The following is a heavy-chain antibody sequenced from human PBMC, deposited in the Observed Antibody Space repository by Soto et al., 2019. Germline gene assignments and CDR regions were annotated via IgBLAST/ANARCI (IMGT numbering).Heavy chain of an antibody. Sequence: PGGSLRLSCAASGFTFSSYSMNWVRQAPGKGLEWVSSISSSSSYIYYADSVKGRFTISRDNAKNSLYLQMNSLRAEDTAVYYCARDDVDTAMDHFDYWGQGTLVTVSS. CDR2: ISSSSSYI. D-gene: IGHD5-18*01. CDR3: ARDDVDTAMDHFDY. CDR1: GFTFSSYS. V-gene: IGHV3-21*01. J-gene: IGHJ4*02.